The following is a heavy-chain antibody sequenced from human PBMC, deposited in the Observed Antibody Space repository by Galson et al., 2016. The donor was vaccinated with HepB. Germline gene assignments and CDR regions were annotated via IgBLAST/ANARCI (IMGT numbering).Heavy chain of an antibody. J-gene: IGHJ4*02. CDR2: IGSTSNYK. D-gene: IGHD3-3*01. Sequence: SLRLSCAASGFTFSSFAMNWVRQAPGEGLEWVSSIGSTSNYKKYADSVMGRFTISRDNTKNSVTPQMNSLRVEDSAVYYCATLGVYWGQGTLVTVSS. V-gene: IGHV3-21*01. CDR1: GFTFSSFA. CDR3: ATLGVY.